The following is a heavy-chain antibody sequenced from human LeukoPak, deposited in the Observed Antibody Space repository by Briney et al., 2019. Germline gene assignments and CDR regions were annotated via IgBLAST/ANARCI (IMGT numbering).Heavy chain of an antibody. Sequence: ASVKVSCKASGGTFSSYAISWVRQAPGQGLEWMGGIIPIFGTANYAQKFQGRVTITADKSTSTAYMELSSLRSEDTAVYYCARWRNYDILTGVDAFDIWGQGTMVTVSS. V-gene: IGHV1-69*06. CDR1: GGTFSSYA. CDR3: ARWRNYDILTGVDAFDI. D-gene: IGHD3-9*01. J-gene: IGHJ3*02. CDR2: IIPIFGTA.